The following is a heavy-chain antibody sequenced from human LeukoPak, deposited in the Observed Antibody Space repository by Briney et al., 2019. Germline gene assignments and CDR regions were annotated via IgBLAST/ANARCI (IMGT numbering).Heavy chain of an antibody. Sequence: GGSLRLSCAASGFTFSSYGMHWVRQAPGKGLEWVAFIRYDGSNKYYADSVKGRFTISRDNSKNTLYLQMNSLRAEDTAVYYCAKDLAYCGGDCYRDFWGQGTLVTVSS. CDR1: GFTFSSYG. J-gene: IGHJ4*02. CDR2: IRYDGSNK. V-gene: IGHV3-30*02. CDR3: AKDLAYCGGDCYRDF. D-gene: IGHD2-21*02.